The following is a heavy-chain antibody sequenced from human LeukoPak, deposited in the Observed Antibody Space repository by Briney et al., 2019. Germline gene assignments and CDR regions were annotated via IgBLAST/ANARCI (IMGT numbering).Heavy chain of an antibody. Sequence: SETLSLTCAVYGGSFSGYYWSWIRQPPGKGLEWIGEINHSGSTNYNPSLKSRVTISVDASKNQFSLKLSSVTAADTAVYYCARHRGYSGYEFDPWGQGTLVTVSS. V-gene: IGHV4-34*01. CDR2: INHSGST. D-gene: IGHD5-12*01. J-gene: IGHJ5*02. CDR1: GGSFSGYY. CDR3: ARHRGYSGYEFDP.